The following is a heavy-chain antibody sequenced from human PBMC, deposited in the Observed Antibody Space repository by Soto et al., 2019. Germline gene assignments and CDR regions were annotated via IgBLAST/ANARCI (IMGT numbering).Heavy chain of an antibody. CDR2: INAGNGNT. D-gene: IGHD2-15*01. Sequence: QVQLVQSGAEEKKPGASVKVSCKASGYTFTSYAMHWVRQAPGQRLEWMGWINAGNGNTKYSQKFQGRVTITRDTSASTAYMERSSLRSEDTAVYYCARFNVVTESNGMDVWGQGTTVTVSS. CDR3: ARFNVVTESNGMDV. J-gene: IGHJ6*02. CDR1: GYTFTSYA. V-gene: IGHV1-3*05.